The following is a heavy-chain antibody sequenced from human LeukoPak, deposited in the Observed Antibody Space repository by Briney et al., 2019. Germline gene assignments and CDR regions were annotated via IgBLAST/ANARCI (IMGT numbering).Heavy chain of an antibody. Sequence: PSETLSHTCTVSGGSISSYYWSWIRQPAGKGLEWIGRIYTSGSTNYNPSLKSRVTMSVDTSKNQFSLKLSSVTAADTAVYYCARDVPATIFGVVILDYFDYWGQGTLVTVSS. CDR3: ARDVPATIFGVVILDYFDY. CDR1: GGSISSYY. D-gene: IGHD3-3*01. CDR2: IYTSGST. J-gene: IGHJ4*02. V-gene: IGHV4-4*07.